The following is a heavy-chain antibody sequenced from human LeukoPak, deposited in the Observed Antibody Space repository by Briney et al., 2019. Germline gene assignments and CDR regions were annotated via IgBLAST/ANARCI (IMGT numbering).Heavy chain of an antibody. J-gene: IGHJ4*02. CDR3: ARGRYGDYAEYYFDY. CDR1: GYTFTNYD. CDR2: MNPNSGNT. D-gene: IGHD4-17*01. V-gene: IGHV1-8*03. Sequence: ASVKGSCKASGYTFTNYDINWVRQATGQGLEWMGWMNPNSGNTGHAQKFQGRVTITRNTSISTAYMELSSLRSEDTAVYYCARGRYGDYAEYYFDYWGQGTLVTVSS.